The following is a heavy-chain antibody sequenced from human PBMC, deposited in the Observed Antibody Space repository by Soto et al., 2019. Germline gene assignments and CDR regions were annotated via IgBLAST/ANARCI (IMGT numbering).Heavy chain of an antibody. Sequence: PSETLSLTCTVSGGSISNYFCNWIRQPAGKGLEWIGRIYNSGSTNYNPSLKSRITMSADTSRNQFSLKLNSVTAADTAVYYCARGGQDFWSGPFDYWGQGALVTVSS. CDR3: ARGGQDFWSGPFDY. CDR1: GGSISNYF. J-gene: IGHJ4*02. V-gene: IGHV4-4*07. D-gene: IGHD3-3*01. CDR2: IYNSGST.